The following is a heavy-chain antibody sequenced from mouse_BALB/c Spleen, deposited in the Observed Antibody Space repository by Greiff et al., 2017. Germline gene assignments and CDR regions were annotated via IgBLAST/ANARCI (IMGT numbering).Heavy chain of an antibody. V-gene: IGHV5-6-4*01. J-gene: IGHJ4*01. CDR3: TRSYGNYPYYAMDY. Sequence: EVKLMESGGGLVKPGGSLKLSCAASGFTFSSYTMSWVRQTPEKRLEWVATISSGGSYTYYPDSVKGRFTISRDNAKNTLYLQMSSLKSEDTAMYYCTRSYGNYPYYAMDYWGQGTSVTVSS. CDR1: GFTFSSYT. D-gene: IGHD2-10*02. CDR2: ISSGGSYT.